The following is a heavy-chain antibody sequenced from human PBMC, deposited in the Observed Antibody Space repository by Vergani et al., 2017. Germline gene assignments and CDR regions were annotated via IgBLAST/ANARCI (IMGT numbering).Heavy chain of an antibody. CDR3: TRAAAGTSGYYYYYMDV. J-gene: IGHJ6*03. CDR2: IRSKAYGGTT. Sequence: EVQLVESGGGLVKPGRSLRLSCTASGFTFGDYAMSWFRQAPGKGLEWVGFIRSKAYGGTTEYAASVKGRFTISRDDSKSIAYLQMNSLKTEDTAVYYYTRAAAGTSGYYYYYMDVWGKGTTVTVSS. CDR1: GFTFGDYA. D-gene: IGHD6-13*01. V-gene: IGHV3-49*05.